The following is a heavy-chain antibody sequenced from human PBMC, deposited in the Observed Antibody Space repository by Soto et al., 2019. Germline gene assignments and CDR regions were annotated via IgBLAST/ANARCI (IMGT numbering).Heavy chain of an antibody. Sequence: SLSLSCAVSGFIFKNYALNWVRQAPGKGLEWVASITRDGYNKYYADSVKGRFTISRDNSKNTLSLQMTALRVEDSSVYYCTKSSGGSSSVGMDYWGPGTLVTVSS. V-gene: IGHV3-30*04. D-gene: IGHD6-6*01. CDR1: GFIFKNYA. CDR2: ITRDGYNK. J-gene: IGHJ4*02. CDR3: TKSSGGSSSVGMDY.